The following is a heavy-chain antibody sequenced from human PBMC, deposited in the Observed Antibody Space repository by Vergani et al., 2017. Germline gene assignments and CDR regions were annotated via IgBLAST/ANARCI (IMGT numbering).Heavy chain of an antibody. D-gene: IGHD3-10*01. CDR1: GYSISSGYY. CDR2: IYTSGST. V-gene: IGHV4-38-2*01. CDR3: ARGEGSWSNNWFDP. J-gene: IGHJ5*02. Sequence: QVQLQESGPGLVKPSETLSLTCAVSGYSISSGYYWGWIRQPPGKGLEWIGSIYTSGSTNYNPSLKSRVTMSVDTSKNQFSLKLSSVTAADTAVYYCARGEGSWSNNWFDPWGQGTLVTVSS.